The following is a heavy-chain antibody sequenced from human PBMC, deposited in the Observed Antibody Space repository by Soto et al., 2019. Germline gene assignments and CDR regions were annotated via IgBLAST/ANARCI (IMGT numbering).Heavy chain of an antibody. CDR2: IKQDGSEK. V-gene: IGHV3-7*01. Sequence: EVQLVESGGGLVQPGGSLRLSCAASGFTFSSYWMSWVRQAPGKGLEWVANIKQDGSEKYYVDSVKGRFTISRDNAKNSLYLQMNSLRAEDTAVYYCARNPRYCSGGSCYSGGLDYWGQGTLVTVSS. D-gene: IGHD2-15*01. CDR1: GFTFSSYW. J-gene: IGHJ4*02. CDR3: ARNPRYCSGGSCYSGGLDY.